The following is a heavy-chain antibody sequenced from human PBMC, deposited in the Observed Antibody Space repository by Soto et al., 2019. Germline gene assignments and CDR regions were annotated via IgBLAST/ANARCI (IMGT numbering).Heavy chain of an antibody. CDR1: GFTFSSYA. CDR3: SKIIRVIVVAQGDNWLDP. V-gene: IGHV3-23*01. J-gene: IGHJ5*02. Sequence: GGSLRLSCAASGFTFSSYAMSWVRQAPGKGLEWVSAISGSGGSTYYADSVKGRFTISRDNSKNTLYLQMNSLRAEATAVYYCSKIIRVIVVAQGDNWLDPWGQGTLVTVSS. D-gene: IGHD3-22*01. CDR2: ISGSGGST.